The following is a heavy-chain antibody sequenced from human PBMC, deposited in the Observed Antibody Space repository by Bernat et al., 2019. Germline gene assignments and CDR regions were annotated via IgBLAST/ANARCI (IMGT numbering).Heavy chain of an antibody. J-gene: IGHJ2*01. CDR2: IIPIFGTA. V-gene: IGHV1-69*01. CDR3: ARVGIAAAGRLYWYFDL. CDR1: GGTFSSYA. D-gene: IGHD6-13*01. Sequence: QVQLVQSGAEVKKPGSSVKVSCKASGGTFSSYAISWVRQAPGQGLEWMGGIIPIFGTANYAQKFQGRVTITADESTSTAYMELSSLRSEDTAVYYCARVGIAAAGRLYWYFDLWGRGTLVTVSS.